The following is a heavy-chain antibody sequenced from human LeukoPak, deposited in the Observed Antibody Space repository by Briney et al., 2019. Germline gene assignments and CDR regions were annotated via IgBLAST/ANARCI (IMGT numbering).Heavy chain of an antibody. CDR3: ARSGPVVAPFDY. Sequence: SVKVSCKASGYTFTSYGISWVRQAPGQGLEWMGGIIPIFGTANYAQKFQGRVTITADESTSTAYMELSSLRSEDTAVYYCARSGPVVAPFDYWGQGTLVTVSS. CDR1: GYTFTSYG. CDR2: IIPIFGTA. D-gene: IGHD2-15*01. V-gene: IGHV1-69*13. J-gene: IGHJ4*02.